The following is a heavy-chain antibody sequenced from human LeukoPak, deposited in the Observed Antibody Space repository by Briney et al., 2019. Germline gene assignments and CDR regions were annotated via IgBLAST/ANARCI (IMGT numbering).Heavy chain of an antibody. CDR1: GFTFSSYE. CDR2: ISSSGSTI. J-gene: IGHJ5*02. Sequence: PWGSLRLSCAASGFTFSSYEMNWVRQAPGKGLEWVSYISSSGSTIYYADSVKGRFTISRDNAKNSLYLQMNSLRAEDTAVYYCARDHCGGDCYVNWFDPWGQGTLVTVSS. CDR3: ARDHCGGDCYVNWFDP. V-gene: IGHV3-48*03. D-gene: IGHD2-21*02.